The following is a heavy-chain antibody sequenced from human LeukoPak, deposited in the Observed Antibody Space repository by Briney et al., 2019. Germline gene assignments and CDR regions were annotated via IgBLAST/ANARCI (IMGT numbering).Heavy chain of an antibody. CDR2: ISSSSSSYI. J-gene: IGHJ4*02. D-gene: IGHD2-15*01. Sequence: GGSLRLSCAASGFTFSSYSMNWVRQAPGKGLEWVSFISSSSSSYIYYADSVKGRFTISRDNAKNSLYLQMNSLRAEDTAVYYCARDPENWYCSGGSCYHDYWGQGTLVTVSS. V-gene: IGHV3-21*01. CDR1: GFTFSSYS. CDR3: ARDPENWYCSGGSCYHDY.